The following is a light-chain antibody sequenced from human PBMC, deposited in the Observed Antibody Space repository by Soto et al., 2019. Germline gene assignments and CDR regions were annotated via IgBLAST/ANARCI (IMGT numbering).Light chain of an antibody. CDR1: SSDVGAYTY. Sequence: QSALTQPPSASGSPGQSVTISYTGTSSDVGAYTYVSWYQQYPGKAPKLMIYEVTKRPSGVPDRFSGSKSGNTASLTVSGLQAEDEADYYCSSYGGNNNLIFGGGTKLTVL. J-gene: IGLJ2*01. V-gene: IGLV2-8*01. CDR3: SSYGGNNNLI. CDR2: EVT.